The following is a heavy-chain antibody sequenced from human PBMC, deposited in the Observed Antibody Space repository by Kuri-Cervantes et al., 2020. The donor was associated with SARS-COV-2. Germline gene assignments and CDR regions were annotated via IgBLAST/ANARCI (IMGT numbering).Heavy chain of an antibody. CDR2: IGTAGDP. J-gene: IGHJ4*02. V-gene: IGHV3-13*05. CDR1: GFTFSSYD. Sequence: GESLKISCAASGFTFSSYDMHWVRQATGKGLEWVSAIGTAGDPYYPGSVKGRFTISRDNSKNTLYLHMNSLRAEDTAVYHCARHPKTIPQYHFDYWGQGTLVTVSS. D-gene: IGHD2/OR15-2a*01. CDR3: ARHPKTIPQYHFDY.